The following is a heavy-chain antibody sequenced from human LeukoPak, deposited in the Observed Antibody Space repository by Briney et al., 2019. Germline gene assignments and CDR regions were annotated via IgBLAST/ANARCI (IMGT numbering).Heavy chain of an antibody. Sequence: PGGSLRLSCAASGLTISNYWMHWVRQVPGKGLVWVSRINSEGSSISYVDSVKGRFTISRDNAKNTLNLQMNSLRAEDTAVYYCARQATNYGMDVWGQGTTVTVSS. J-gene: IGHJ6*02. CDR1: GLTISNYW. V-gene: IGHV3-74*01. CDR3: ARQATNYGMDV. CDR2: INSEGSSI.